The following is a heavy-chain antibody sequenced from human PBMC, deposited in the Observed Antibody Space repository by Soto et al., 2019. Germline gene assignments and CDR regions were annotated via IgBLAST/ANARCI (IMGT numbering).Heavy chain of an antibody. CDR3: ARGGRGMFGYYYCGMDV. J-gene: IGHJ6*02. Sequence: GGSLRLSCAASGFTFSSYAMHWVRQAPGKGLEWVAVISYDGSNKYYADSVKGRFTISRDNSKNTLYLQMNSLRAEDTAVYYCARGGRGMFGYYYCGMDVWGQGTTVTVSS. CDR2: ISYDGSNK. CDR1: GFTFSSYA. D-gene: IGHD3-10*02. V-gene: IGHV3-30-3*01.